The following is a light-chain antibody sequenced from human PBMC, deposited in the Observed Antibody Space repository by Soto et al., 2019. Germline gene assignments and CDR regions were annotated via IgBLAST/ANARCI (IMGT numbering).Light chain of an antibody. CDR2: GNS. CDR1: SSNIGAGYD. CDR3: QSYDDSLSVHYV. Sequence: QSVLPQPPSVSGAPGQRVTISCTGSSSNIGAGYDVHWYQQLPGTAPKLLIYGNSNRPSGVPDRFSGSKSGTSASLAITGLQAEDEADYYCQSYDDSLSVHYVFGTGTKVTVL. V-gene: IGLV1-40*01. J-gene: IGLJ1*01.